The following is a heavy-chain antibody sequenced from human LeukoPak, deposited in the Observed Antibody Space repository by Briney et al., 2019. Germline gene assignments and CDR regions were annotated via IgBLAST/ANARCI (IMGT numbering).Heavy chain of an antibody. Sequence: SETLSLTCTVSGGSISSYYWSWIRQPPGKGLEWIGYIYYSGSTNYNPSLKSRVTISVDTSKNQFSLKLSSVTAADTAVYYCASRIAVAGTTPHNWFDPWGQGTLVTVSS. CDR1: GGSISSYY. CDR2: IYYSGST. V-gene: IGHV4-59*12. D-gene: IGHD6-19*01. CDR3: ASRIAVAGTTPHNWFDP. J-gene: IGHJ5*02.